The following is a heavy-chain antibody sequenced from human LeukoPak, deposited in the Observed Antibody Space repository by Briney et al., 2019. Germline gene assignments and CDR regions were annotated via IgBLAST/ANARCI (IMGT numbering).Heavy chain of an antibody. Sequence: SETLSLTCTVSGGSISSGDYYWSWIRQPPGKGLEWIGYIYYSGSTYYNPSLKSRVTISVDTSKNQFSLKLSSVTAADTAVYYCARYSYYYGSGSYYNEADFDYWGQGTLVTVSS. CDR3: ARYSYYYGSGSYYNEADFDY. V-gene: IGHV4-30-4*01. CDR2: IYYSGST. D-gene: IGHD3-10*01. J-gene: IGHJ4*02. CDR1: GGSISSGDYY.